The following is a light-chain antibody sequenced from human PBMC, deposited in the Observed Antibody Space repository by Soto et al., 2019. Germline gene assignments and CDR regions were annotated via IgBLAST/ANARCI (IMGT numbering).Light chain of an antibody. Sequence: QSVLTQPASVSGSPGQSITISCTGTSSDVGGYDYVSWYQQHPAKAPKLMIYEVSNRPSGVSYRFSGSKSGNTASLTISGLQAEDEADYYCSSYTSSATLVFGGGTKLTVL. CDR1: SSDVGGYDY. CDR3: SSYTSSATLV. CDR2: EVS. V-gene: IGLV2-14*01. J-gene: IGLJ3*02.